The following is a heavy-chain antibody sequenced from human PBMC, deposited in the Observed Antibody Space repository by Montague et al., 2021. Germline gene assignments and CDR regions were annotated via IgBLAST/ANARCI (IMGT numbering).Heavy chain of an antibody. CDR3: AREGDSFFYLDI. CDR2: VSHGGGT. Sequence: SETLSLTCTVSRSLINSYYYWGCIRQPPGKGLEWMGSVSHGGGTYYNPSLKSRGTISVDTSNNPFSLNLSSVTAADTAMYYCAREGDSFFYLDIWGKGTTITVSS. J-gene: IGHJ6*03. V-gene: IGHV4-38-2*02. CDR1: RSLINSYYY. D-gene: IGHD3-16*01.